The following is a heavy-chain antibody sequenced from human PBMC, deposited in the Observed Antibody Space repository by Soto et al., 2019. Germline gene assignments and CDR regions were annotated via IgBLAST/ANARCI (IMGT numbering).Heavy chain of an antibody. V-gene: IGHV4-39*01. J-gene: IGHJ4*02. CDR3: ARARGFSYGYCDY. D-gene: IGHD5-18*01. CDR1: GGSVSSSPYY. Sequence: PSETLSLTCTVSGGSVSSSPYYWVWIRQPPGKGLEYIGNIYYGGSTYYSPSLKGRVTISVDTSTNQFSLKLSSVTAADTAVYYCARARGFSYGYCDYWGRGTLVTVSS. CDR2: IYYGGST.